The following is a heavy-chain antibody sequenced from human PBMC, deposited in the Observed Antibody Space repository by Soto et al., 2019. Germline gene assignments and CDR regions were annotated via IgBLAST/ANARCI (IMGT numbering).Heavy chain of an antibody. D-gene: IGHD3-22*01. CDR3: ARRYYDSSGYADAFDI. Sequence: LSLTCAVSGGSISSGGYSWSWIRQPPGKGLEWIGYIYHSGSTYYNPSLKSRVTISVDRSKNQFSLKLSSVTAADTAVYYCARRYYDSSGYADAFDIWGQGTMVTVSS. CDR2: IYHSGST. J-gene: IGHJ3*02. V-gene: IGHV4-30-2*01. CDR1: GGSISSGGYS.